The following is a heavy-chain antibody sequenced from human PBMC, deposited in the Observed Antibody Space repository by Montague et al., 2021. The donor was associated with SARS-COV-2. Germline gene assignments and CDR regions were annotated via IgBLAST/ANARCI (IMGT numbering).Heavy chain of an antibody. D-gene: IGHD6-19*01. CDR1: GDSVASHSVA. V-gene: IGHV6-1*01. J-gene: IGHJ4*02. CDR2: TYYRSKCYS. CDR3: VRYSGWFYFDF. Sequence: CPISGDSVASHSVAWSGIRQSPSRGLEWLGGTYYRSKCYSDYAPSVRGRLTVNPDASKNEFSLELNYVTPEDTAVYYCVRYSGWFYFDFWGQGTLVTVSS.